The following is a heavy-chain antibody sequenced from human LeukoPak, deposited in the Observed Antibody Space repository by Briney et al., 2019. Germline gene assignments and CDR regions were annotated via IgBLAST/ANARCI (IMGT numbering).Heavy chain of an antibody. CDR2: IKEYGSDY. J-gene: IGHJ4*02. D-gene: IGHD3-22*01. V-gene: IGHV3-7*03. CDR3: AKAGAYSNGYPAYPNYVDY. CDR1: GFIFRRCW. Sequence: GGSLRLSCSASGFIFRRCWMMGVRQAPGKGVEGVANIKEYGSDYYYVGSVKGRFAISRDKAKNPLYLKLNSLRAADTAVYYCAKAGAYSNGYPAYPNYVDYWGQGTLVTVSS.